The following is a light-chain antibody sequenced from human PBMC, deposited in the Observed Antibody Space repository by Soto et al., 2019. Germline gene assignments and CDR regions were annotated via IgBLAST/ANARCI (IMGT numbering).Light chain of an antibody. V-gene: IGKV2-28*01. CDR1: QSLLHSNGYNY. J-gene: IGKJ1*01. CDR3: MQALQTPA. Sequence: DIVMTQCPLSLPVTPGEPASISCRSSQSLLHSNGYNYLDWYLQKPGQSPQLLIYLGSNRASGVPDRFSGSGSGTDFTLKISRVEAEDVGVYYCMQALQTPAFGQGT. CDR2: LGS.